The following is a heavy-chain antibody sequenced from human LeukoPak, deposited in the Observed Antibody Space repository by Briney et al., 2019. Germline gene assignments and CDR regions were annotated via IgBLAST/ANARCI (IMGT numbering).Heavy chain of an antibody. CDR3: YIPYYDTSAYKGY. D-gene: IGHD3-22*01. CDR1: GCTFSSYA. V-gene: IGHV3-23*01. J-gene: IGHJ4*02. CDR2: ISGSGGST. Sequence: PGGSLRLSCAASGCTFSSYAMTWVRQPPGKGLEWVSAISGSGGSTYYADSVKGRFTISRDNSKNTLYLQMNSLRAEDTAVYYCYIPYYDTSAYKGYWGQGTLVTVSS.